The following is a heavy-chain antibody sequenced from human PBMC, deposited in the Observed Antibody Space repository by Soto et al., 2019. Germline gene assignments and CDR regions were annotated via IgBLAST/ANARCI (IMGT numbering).Heavy chain of an antibody. V-gene: IGHV4-39*01. CDR2: IYYSGST. CDR1: GGSISSSSYY. Sequence: PSETLSLTCTVSGGSISSSSYYWGWIRHPPGKGLEWIGSIYYSGSTYYNSSLKSRVTISVDTSKNQFSLRLSSVTAADTAVYYCASVRGSGSHIYYFGYWGQGTLVTVSS. J-gene: IGHJ4*02. D-gene: IGHD3-10*01. CDR3: ASVRGSGSHIYYFGY.